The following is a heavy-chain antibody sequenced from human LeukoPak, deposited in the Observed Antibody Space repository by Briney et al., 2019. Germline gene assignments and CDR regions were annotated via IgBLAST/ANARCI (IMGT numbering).Heavy chain of an antibody. V-gene: IGHV3-9*01. J-gene: IGHJ4*02. CDR3: AKDMGHYDSSGYYYALDY. Sequence: PGRSLRLSCAASGFTFDDYAMHWVRQAPGKGLERVSGISWNSGSIGYADSVKGRFTISRDNAKNSLYLQMNSLRAEDTALYYCAKDMGHYDSSGYYYALDYWGQGTLVTVSS. CDR2: ISWNSGSI. D-gene: IGHD3-22*01. CDR1: GFTFDDYA.